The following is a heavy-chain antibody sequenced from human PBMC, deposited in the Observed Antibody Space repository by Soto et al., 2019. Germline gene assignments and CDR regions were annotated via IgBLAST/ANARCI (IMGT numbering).Heavy chain of an antibody. J-gene: IGHJ4*02. D-gene: IGHD3-16*02. CDR1: GFTFSSFA. CDR3: AKRGGYDYVWKSYRPDY. V-gene: IGHV3-23*01. CDR2: LSGSGGDT. Sequence: EVQLLESGGDLVQPGGSLRLSCVASGFTFSSFAMSWVRQAPGKGLEWVSTLSGSGGDTYYADSVKGRFTISRDKSKNTLYLQMDRLRVEDTAVYYCAKRGGYDYVWKSYRPDYWGQETLVTVSS.